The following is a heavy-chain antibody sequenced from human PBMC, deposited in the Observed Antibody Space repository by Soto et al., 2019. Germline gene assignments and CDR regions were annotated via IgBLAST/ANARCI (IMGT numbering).Heavy chain of an antibody. D-gene: IGHD5-18*01. V-gene: IGHV3-23*01. CDR1: GFSFGNYA. J-gene: IGHJ4*02. Sequence: GGSLRLCCAASGFSFGNYAMNWVRQAPGKGPEWVAGVSGNGRSTYYADSVKGRFTISRDNSKNTLFLEMNCLRAADTAVYYCAKRARDGYHSPIDYWGQGTLVTVSS. CDR2: VSGNGRST. CDR3: AKRARDGYHSPIDY.